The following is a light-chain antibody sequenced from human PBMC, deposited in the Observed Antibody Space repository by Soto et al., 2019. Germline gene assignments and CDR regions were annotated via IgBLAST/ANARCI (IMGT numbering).Light chain of an antibody. V-gene: IGKV3-15*01. CDR3: QQYNNWPPET. J-gene: IGKJ2*01. CDR2: AAT. Sequence: EIVMTQSPAILSVSPGERATLSCRASQSVSGNLAWYQQTPGQPPRLLIYAATTRAPGVPDRFSGSGSGTDFSLTISSLQSEDFAVYYCQQYNNWPPETFGQWTKLEIK. CDR1: QSVSGN.